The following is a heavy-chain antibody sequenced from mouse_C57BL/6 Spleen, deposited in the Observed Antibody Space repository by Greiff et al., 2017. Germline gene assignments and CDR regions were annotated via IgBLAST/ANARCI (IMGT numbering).Heavy chain of an antibody. V-gene: IGHV1-82*01. CDR3: ARGSLRSSFDY. CDR2: IYPGDGDT. Sequence: QVQLKESGPELVKPGASVKISCKASGYAFSSSWMNWVKQRPGKGLEWIGRIYPGDGDTNYNGKFKGKATLTADKSSSTAYMQLSSLTSEDSAVYFCARGSLRSSFDYWGQGTTLTVSS. J-gene: IGHJ2*01. CDR1: GYAFSSSW. D-gene: IGHD1-2*01.